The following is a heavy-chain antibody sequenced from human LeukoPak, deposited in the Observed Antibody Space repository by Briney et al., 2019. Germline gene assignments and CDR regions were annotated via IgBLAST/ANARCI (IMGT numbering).Heavy chain of an antibody. D-gene: IGHD6-13*01. V-gene: IGHV1-18*01. Sequence: ASVKVSCKASGYTFTSYGISWVRQAPGQGLEWVGWISAYNGNTNYAQKLQGRVTMTGDTSTSTVYMELSSLRSEDTAVYYCARRGTYSSSWYHYFDYWGQGTLVTVSS. CDR3: ARRGTYSSSWYHYFDY. CDR2: ISAYNGNT. CDR1: GYTFTSYG. J-gene: IGHJ4*02.